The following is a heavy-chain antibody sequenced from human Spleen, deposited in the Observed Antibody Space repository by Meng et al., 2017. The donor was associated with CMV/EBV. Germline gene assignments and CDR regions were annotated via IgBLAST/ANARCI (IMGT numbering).Heavy chain of an antibody. V-gene: IGHV3-23*01. D-gene: IGHD2-21*01. Sequence: GGSLRLSCAASGLTFSSYGMSWVRQAPGKGLEWVSSIGATAGGTYYADSVKCRFTISRDNAKNTLYLQMNSLRAEDTAVYYCAKYSAVGERLYYFDYWGQGTLVTVSS. CDR1: GLTFSSYG. J-gene: IGHJ4*02. CDR3: AKYSAVGERLYYFDY. CDR2: IGATAGGT.